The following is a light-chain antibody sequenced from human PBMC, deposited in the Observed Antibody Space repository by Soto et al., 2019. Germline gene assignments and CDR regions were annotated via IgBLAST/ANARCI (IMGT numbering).Light chain of an antibody. CDR1: QGITSW. CDR2: AAS. CDR3: QQLKSYPQT. Sequence: DIHMTQSPSSVSASVGDRVTITCRASQGITSWLVWYQQKPGKAPKLLIYAASSLQSGVPSRFSGSGSGTEFTLTISSLQPEDFATYYCQQLKSYPQTFGQGTKVDIK. J-gene: IGKJ1*01. V-gene: IGKV1-12*01.